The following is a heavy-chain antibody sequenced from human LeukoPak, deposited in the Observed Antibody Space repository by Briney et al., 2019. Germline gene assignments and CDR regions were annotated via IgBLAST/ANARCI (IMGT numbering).Heavy chain of an antibody. V-gene: IGHV3-74*01. J-gene: IGHJ4*02. D-gene: IGHD7-27*01. CDR1: GFTFRDYW. Sequence: GGSLRLSCAASGFTFRDYWMHWVRQAPGKGLVWVSRINSDGSDTTYADSVKGRFTISRDNAKSTLYLQMNSLRVEDTAVYFCARDRSPTNGGFDDWGQGTLVTVSS. CDR3: ARDRSPTNGGFDD. CDR2: INSDGSDT.